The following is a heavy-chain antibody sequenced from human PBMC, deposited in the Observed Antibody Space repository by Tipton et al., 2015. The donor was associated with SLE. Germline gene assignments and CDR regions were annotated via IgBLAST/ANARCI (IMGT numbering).Heavy chain of an antibody. CDR1: GDSISANSYH. V-gene: IGHV4-39*07. J-gene: IGHJ4*02. D-gene: IGHD6-19*01. Sequence: GLVKPSETLSLICTVSGDSISANSYHWGWVRQPPGKGLEWIGNVYYSGSTYYSASLRSRVTISLDRSKNHFSLTLNSVTAADTAVYYCAKTTVYSNDWPFIGLWGQGTLVTVSS. CDR2: VYYSGST. CDR3: AKTTVYSNDWPFIGL.